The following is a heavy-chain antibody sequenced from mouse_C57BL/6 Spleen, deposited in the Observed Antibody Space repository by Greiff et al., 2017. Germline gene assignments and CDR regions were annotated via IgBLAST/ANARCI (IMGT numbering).Heavy chain of an antibody. CDR1: GYTFTSYG. CDR2: IYPRSGNT. CDR3: ARQEANWGGDWYFDV. D-gene: IGHD4-1*01. V-gene: IGHV1-81*01. Sequence: VQLQQSGAELARPGASVKLSCKASGYTFTSYGISWVKQRTGQGLEWIGEIYPRSGNTYYNEKFKGKATLTADKSSSTAYMELRSLTSEDAAVYYWARQEANWGGDWYFDVWGTGTTVTVSS. J-gene: IGHJ1*03.